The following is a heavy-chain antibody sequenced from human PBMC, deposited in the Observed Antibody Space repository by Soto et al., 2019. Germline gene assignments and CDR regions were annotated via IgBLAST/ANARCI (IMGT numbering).Heavy chain of an antibody. V-gene: IGHV1-69*13. CDR3: ARGNGDYAGLRYYYYYYGMDV. CDR2: IIPIFGTA. D-gene: IGHD4-17*01. J-gene: IGHJ6*02. CDR1: GGTFSSYA. Sequence: SVKVSCKASGGTFSSYAISWVRQAPGQGLEWMGGIIPIFGTANYAQKFQGRVTITADESTSTAYMELSSLRSEDTAVYYCARGNGDYAGLRYYYYYYGMDVWGQGTTVTVSS.